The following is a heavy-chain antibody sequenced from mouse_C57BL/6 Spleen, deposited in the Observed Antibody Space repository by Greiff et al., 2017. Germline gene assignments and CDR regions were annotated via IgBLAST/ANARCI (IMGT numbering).Heavy chain of an antibody. D-gene: IGHD2-5*01. J-gene: IGHJ2*01. V-gene: IGHV1-63*01. CDR3: ARWGIVTTDLYYFDY. Sequence: QVQLKQSGAELVRPGTSVKMSCKASGYTFTNYWIGWAKQRPGHGLEWIGDIYPGGGYTNYNEKFKGKATLTADKSSSTAYMQFSSLTSEDSAIYYCARWGIVTTDLYYFDYWGQGTTLTVSS. CDR1: GYTFTNYW. CDR2: IYPGGGYT.